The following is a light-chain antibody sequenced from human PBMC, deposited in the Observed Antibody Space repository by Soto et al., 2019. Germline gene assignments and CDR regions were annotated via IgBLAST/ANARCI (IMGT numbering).Light chain of an antibody. Sequence: EIVLTQSPGTLSLSPGERATLSCRASQSVRSSYLSWYQHRPGQAPRVLIYDASTRATGIPDRFSGSGSGTDFTLIISRLEPEDFAVYYCQQHGSSPWTFGQGTKVEIK. CDR2: DAS. CDR1: QSVRSSY. CDR3: QQHGSSPWT. V-gene: IGKV3-20*01. J-gene: IGKJ1*01.